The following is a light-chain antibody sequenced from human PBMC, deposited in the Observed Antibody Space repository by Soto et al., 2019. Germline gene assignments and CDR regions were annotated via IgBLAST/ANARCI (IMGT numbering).Light chain of an antibody. J-gene: IGKJ1*01. CDR3: LQVSYCTRT. V-gene: IGKV1-12*01. CDR1: RGIGDG. CDR2: AAS. Sequence: DIQMTQSPSSLSAVVGDRVTITCRASRGIGDGLAGFQQKPGKAPQFLIQAASKLQGGVPSWFSGSGSETEFTLSITTLQPEDVATDSFLQVSYCTRTFGQGTKVEIK.